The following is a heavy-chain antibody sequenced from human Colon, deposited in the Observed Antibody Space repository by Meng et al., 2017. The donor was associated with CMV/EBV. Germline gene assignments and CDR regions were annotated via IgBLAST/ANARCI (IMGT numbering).Heavy chain of an antibody. V-gene: IGHV1-69*05. CDR1: GGSFSDYA. D-gene: IGHD1-26*01. Sequence: SVKVSCKPSGGSFSDYAISWVRQAPGQGLEWIGGIIPVFGTPNYAQSFQGRVAITTDEFTSTAYMELNSLTSEDTAVYYCARGTRYSASLTLDSWGQGTQVTVSS. CDR3: ARGTRYSASLTLDS. CDR2: IIPVFGTP. J-gene: IGHJ4*02.